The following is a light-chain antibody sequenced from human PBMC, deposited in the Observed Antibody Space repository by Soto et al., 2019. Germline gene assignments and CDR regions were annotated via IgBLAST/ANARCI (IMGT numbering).Light chain of an antibody. V-gene: IGKV1-6*01. CDR1: QGIRND. Sequence: AIQMTQSPSSLSASLGDRITITCRASQGIRNDLGWYQQKPGKAPKLLIYAASTLQIGVPSRFRGSGSGTDFTLTISSLQPEDFATYYCLQAYNYPWTFGQGTKVEIK. CDR2: AAS. J-gene: IGKJ1*01. CDR3: LQAYNYPWT.